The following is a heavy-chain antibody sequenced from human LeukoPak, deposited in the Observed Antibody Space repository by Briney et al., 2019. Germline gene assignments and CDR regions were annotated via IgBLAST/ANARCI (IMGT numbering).Heavy chain of an antibody. J-gene: IGHJ4*02. V-gene: IGHV4-59*01. D-gene: IGHD4-17*01. CDR3: ARVSYGDYEYYFDY. CDR2: IYYSGST. Sequence: SETLSLTCTVSGCSISSYYWSWLRQPPGKGLAWIGYIYYSGSTNYNPSLKSRVPISVDTSKNQFSLKLSSATAADTAVYYCARVSYGDYEYYFDYWGQGTLVTVSS. CDR1: GCSISSYY.